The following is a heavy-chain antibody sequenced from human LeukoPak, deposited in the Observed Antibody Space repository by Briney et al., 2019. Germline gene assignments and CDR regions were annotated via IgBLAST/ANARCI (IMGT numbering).Heavy chain of an antibody. CDR1: GGTFSSYA. J-gene: IGHJ4*02. CDR3: ARDRDLHSSWEIFDY. D-gene: IGHD6-13*01. V-gene: IGHV1-69*13. CDR2: IIPIFGTA. Sequence: SVKVSCKASGGTFSSYAISWVRQALGQGREWMGGIIPIFGTANYAQKFQGRVTITADESTSTAYMELSSLRSEDTAVYYCARDRDLHSSWEIFDYWGQGTLVTVSS.